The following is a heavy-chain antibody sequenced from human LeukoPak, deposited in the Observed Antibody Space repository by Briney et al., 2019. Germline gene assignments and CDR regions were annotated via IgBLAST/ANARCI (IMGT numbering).Heavy chain of an antibody. Sequence: SETLSLTCTVSGGSISSSSYYWGWIRQPPGKGLEWIGSIYYSGSTYYNPSLKSRVTISVDTSKNQFSLKLSSVTAADTAVYYCARGTRYGSGSYPDWGQGTLVTVSS. D-gene: IGHD3-10*01. J-gene: IGHJ4*02. V-gene: IGHV4-39*07. CDR2: IYYSGST. CDR3: ARGTRYGSGSYPD. CDR1: GGSISSSSYY.